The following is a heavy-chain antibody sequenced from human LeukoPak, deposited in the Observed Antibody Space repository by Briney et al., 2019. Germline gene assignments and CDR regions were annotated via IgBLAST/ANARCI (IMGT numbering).Heavy chain of an antibody. D-gene: IGHD2-15*01. V-gene: IGHV4-30-4*01. Sequence: SETLSLTCTVSGGSISSGDYYWSWIRQPPGKGLEWIGYIYYSGSTYYNPSLKSRVTISVDTSKNQFSLKLSSVTAADTAVYYYASLVYCSGGSCPYYYYGMDVWGQGTTVTVSS. CDR1: GGSISSGDYY. CDR3: ASLVYCSGGSCPYYYYGMDV. J-gene: IGHJ6*02. CDR2: IYYSGST.